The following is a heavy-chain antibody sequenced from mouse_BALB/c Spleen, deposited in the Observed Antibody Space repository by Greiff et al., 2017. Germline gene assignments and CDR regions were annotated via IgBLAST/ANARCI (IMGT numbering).Heavy chain of an antibody. V-gene: IGHV1-9*01. Sequence: VKLQESGAELMKPGASVKISCKATGYTFSSYWIEWVKQRPGHGLEWIGEILPGSGSTNYNEKFKGKATFTADTSSNTAYMQLSSLTSEDSAVYDCARKDYRYDYWYFDVWGAGTTVTVSS. D-gene: IGHD2-14*01. J-gene: IGHJ1*01. CDR3: ARKDYRYDYWYFDV. CDR1: GYTFSSYW. CDR2: ILPGSGST.